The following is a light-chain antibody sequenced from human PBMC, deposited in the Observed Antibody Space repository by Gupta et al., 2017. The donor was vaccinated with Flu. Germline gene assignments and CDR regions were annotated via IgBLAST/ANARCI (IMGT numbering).Light chain of an antibody. CDR3: SSYAGSNNFEV. CDR1: SSDVGGDNY. Sequence: VTIACTGASSDVGGDNYVAWYQQHPGKAPKLMIYEVNKRPSGVPDRFSGSKSGNTASLTVSGLQADDGADDYCSSYAGSNNFEVFGGGTKLTVL. CDR2: EVN. J-gene: IGLJ2*01. V-gene: IGLV2-8*01.